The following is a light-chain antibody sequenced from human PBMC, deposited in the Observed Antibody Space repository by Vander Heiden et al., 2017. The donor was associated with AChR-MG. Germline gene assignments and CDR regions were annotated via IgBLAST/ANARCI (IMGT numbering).Light chain of an antibody. CDR2: WAS. Sequence: DIVLTQSPESLAVSLGERATINCKSSQSVLYRFNNKNYLAWYRQKPGQPPELLIYWASAREPGVPDRFSGTGSGTDFTLSISSLQAEDVAVYYCHQYHSSPFTFGGGTKVEIK. V-gene: IGKV4-1*01. CDR1: QSVLYRFNNKNY. CDR3: HQYHSSPFT. J-gene: IGKJ4*01.